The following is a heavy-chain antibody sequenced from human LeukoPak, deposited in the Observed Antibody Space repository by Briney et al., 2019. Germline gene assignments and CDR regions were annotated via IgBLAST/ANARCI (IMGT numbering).Heavy chain of an antibody. CDR2: ISAYNGNT. CDR1: GYTFTDYG. D-gene: IGHD3-22*01. V-gene: IGHV1-18*01. CDR3: ARAHYDSSGPQFFDI. Sequence: GASVKVSCKASGYTFTDYGISWVRQAPGQGLEWMGWISAYNGNTNYAQKLQGRVTMTTDTSTSTAYMELRSLRSDDTAVYYCARAHYDSSGPQFFDIWGQGTMVTVSS. J-gene: IGHJ3*02.